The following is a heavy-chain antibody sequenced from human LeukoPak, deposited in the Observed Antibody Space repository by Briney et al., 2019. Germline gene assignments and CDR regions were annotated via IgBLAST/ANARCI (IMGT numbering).Heavy chain of an antibody. CDR3: ARDGLVRIAARPYYFDF. CDR2: ISSSSSYI. D-gene: IGHD6-6*01. J-gene: IGHJ4*02. CDR1: GFTFSTYS. Sequence: PGGSLRLSCAASGFTFSTYSMNWVRQAPGKGLEWVSSISSSSSYISSADSVKGRFTISRDNAKKSLYLQMNSLRAEDTAVYYCARDGLVRIAARPYYFDFWGQGTLVTVSS. V-gene: IGHV3-21*01.